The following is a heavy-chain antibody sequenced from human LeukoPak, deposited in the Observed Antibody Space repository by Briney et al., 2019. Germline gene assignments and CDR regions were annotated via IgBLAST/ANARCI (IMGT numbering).Heavy chain of an antibody. J-gene: IGHJ3*02. D-gene: IGHD6-13*01. Sequence: PGGSLRLSCAASGFTFSSYAMSWVRQAPGKGLEWVSAISGSGGSTYYVDSVKGRFTISRDNSKNTLYLQMNSLRSEDTAVYYCARGSGVAAAGISAFDIWGQGTMVTVSS. CDR3: ARGSGVAAAGISAFDI. CDR2: ISGSGGST. V-gene: IGHV3-23*01. CDR1: GFTFSSYA.